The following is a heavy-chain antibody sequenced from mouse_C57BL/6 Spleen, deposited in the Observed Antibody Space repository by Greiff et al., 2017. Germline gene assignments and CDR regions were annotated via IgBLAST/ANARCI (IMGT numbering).Heavy chain of an antibody. Sequence: EVQLQQSGPELVKPGASVKIPCKASGYTFTDYNMDWVKQSHGKSLEWIGDINPNNGGTIYNQKFKGKATLTVDKSSSRAYMELRSLTSEDTAVYYCARDSNYAYAMDYWGQGTSVTVSS. D-gene: IGHD2-5*01. J-gene: IGHJ4*01. CDR3: ARDSNYAYAMDY. CDR2: INPNNGGT. CDR1: GYTFTDYN. V-gene: IGHV1-18*01.